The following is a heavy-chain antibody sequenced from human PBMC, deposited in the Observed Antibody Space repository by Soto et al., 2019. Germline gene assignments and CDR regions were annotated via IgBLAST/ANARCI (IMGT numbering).Heavy chain of an antibody. CDR3: TTGSYAGY. CDR2: IKTKAQGETK. J-gene: IGHJ4*02. Sequence: EVQLVESGGGLVQPGGSLRLSCATSDFIFTDAWMNWVRQAPGKGLEWVGRIKTKAQGETKDYAAPVKGRFTISRDDSRNTLHLQMTSLRTEDTALYYCTTGSYAGYWGQGVLVTVSS. V-gene: IGHV3-15*07. CDR1: DFIFTDAW.